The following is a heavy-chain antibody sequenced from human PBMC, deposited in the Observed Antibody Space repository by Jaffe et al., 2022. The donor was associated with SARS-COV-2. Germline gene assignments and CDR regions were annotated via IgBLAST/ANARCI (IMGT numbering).Heavy chain of an antibody. V-gene: IGHV3-7*04. CDR3: ARASSGIDYYYYGMDV. Sequence: EVQLVESGGGLVQPGGSLRLSCAASGFTFSSYWMSWVRQAPGKGLEWVANIKQDGSEKYYVDSVKGRFTISRDNAKNSLYLQMNSLRAEDTAVYYCARASSGIDYYYYGMDVWGQGTTVTVSS. J-gene: IGHJ6*02. CDR2: IKQDGSEK. CDR1: GFTFSSYW. D-gene: IGHD3-22*01.